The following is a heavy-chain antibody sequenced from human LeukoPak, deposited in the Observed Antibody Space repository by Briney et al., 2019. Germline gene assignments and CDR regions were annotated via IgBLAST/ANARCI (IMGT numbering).Heavy chain of an antibody. V-gene: IGHV3-11*06. Sequence: GGSLRLSCAASGFTLTDWYMSWIRQAPGKGLQWLSYISSSSSDTSYADSVRGRFTISRDNAKESVYLQMNSLRAEDTAIYYCVKSAGRNGGNWGQGTLVTVSS. CDR1: GFTLTDWY. J-gene: IGHJ4*02. D-gene: IGHD1-26*01. CDR2: ISSSSSDT. CDR3: VKSAGRNGGN.